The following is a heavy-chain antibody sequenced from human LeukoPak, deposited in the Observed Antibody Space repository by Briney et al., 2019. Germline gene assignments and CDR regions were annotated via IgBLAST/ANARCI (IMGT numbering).Heavy chain of an antibody. CDR2: IYCDDDK. D-gene: IGHD4-17*01. CDR1: GFSLSTSGVG. J-gene: IGHJ5*02. Sequence: GSGPTLVKPTQTLTLSCNVSGFSLSTSGVGEGWIRQPPGKALEWLALIYCDDDKRYSPSLKSRLTITKDTSKNQVVLTMTNMDPVDTATYYCALTRVYGDYVSGATTDPWGQGTLVTISS. CDR3: ALTRVYGDYVSGATTDP. V-gene: IGHV2-5*02.